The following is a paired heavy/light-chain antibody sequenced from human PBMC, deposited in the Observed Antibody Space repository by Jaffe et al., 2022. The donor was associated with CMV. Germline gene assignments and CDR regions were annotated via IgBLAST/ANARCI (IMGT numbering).Heavy chain of an antibody. V-gene: IGHV1-18*04. J-gene: IGHJ4*02. CDR1: GYRFSDHG. CDR2: ISAYSGRT. D-gene: IGHD4-17*01. Sequence: QVQLVQSGTEVKKPGASVTVSCKASGYRFSDHGVAWVRQARGHGLEWMGWISAYSGRTVYAPKVQDRVILTTEKSTSTAYLELKSLTSDDTAVYYCTRTDYNDFENDYWGQGTLVTVSS. CDR3: TRTDYNDFENDY.
Light chain of an antibody. V-gene: IGKV2-28*01. J-gene: IGKJ1*01. CDR2: LAS. CDR3: MQSLQTPPA. CDR1: QSLLHSNGYNY. Sequence: IVMTQSPLSLPVTPGEPASISCRSSQSLLHSNGYNYLDWYLQKPGRSPQILIFLASSRASGVPDRFSGSGSGTDFTLHISRVEAEDVGVYYCMQSLQTPPAFGQGTKVEIK.